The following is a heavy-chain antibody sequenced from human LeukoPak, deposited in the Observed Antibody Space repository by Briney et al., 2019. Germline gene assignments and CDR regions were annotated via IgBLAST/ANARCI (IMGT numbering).Heavy chain of an antibody. J-gene: IGHJ4*02. D-gene: IGHD1-26*01. CDR3: VRGVGGEYFYFDR. V-gene: IGHV4-38-2*02. CDR1: GYSISSGYY. Sequence: SETLSLTCTVSGYSISSGYYWSWIRQPPGKGLEWVGYIYHSGAAYHNPSLKSRLALSVDTSNNQFSLRLRSVTAADTAVYYCVRGVGGEYFYFDRWGQGALVTVSA. CDR2: IYHSGAA.